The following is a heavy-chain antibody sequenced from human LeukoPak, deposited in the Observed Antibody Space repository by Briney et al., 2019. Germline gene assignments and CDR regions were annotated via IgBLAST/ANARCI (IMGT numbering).Heavy chain of an antibody. CDR1: GFTFGSYE. CDR2: ISSSGSTI. Sequence: GGSLRLSCAASGFTFGSYEMNWVRQAPGKGLEWVSYISSSGSTIYYADSVKGRFTISRDNAKNSLYLQMNSLRAEDTAVYYCARDRSYGSGFQYGMDVWGKGTTITVSS. CDR3: ARDRSYGSGFQYGMDV. D-gene: IGHD3-10*01. J-gene: IGHJ6*04. V-gene: IGHV3-48*03.